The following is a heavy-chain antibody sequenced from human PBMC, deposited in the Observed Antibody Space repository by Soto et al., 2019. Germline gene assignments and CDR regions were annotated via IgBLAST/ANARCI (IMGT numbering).Heavy chain of an antibody. CDR1: VFTFSRHG. V-gene: IGHV3-23*01. J-gene: IGHJ4*02. Sequence: GGSLRLSCVASVFTFSRHGLIWVRQAPGKGLEWVSTINPSGDSTFYADSVKGRFTISRDNSKNTVYLQMNSLSVGDTAVYLCAKVDVSTAGSFDYWGQGALVTVSS. CDR3: AKVDVSTAGSFDY. CDR2: INPSGDST. D-gene: IGHD6-13*01.